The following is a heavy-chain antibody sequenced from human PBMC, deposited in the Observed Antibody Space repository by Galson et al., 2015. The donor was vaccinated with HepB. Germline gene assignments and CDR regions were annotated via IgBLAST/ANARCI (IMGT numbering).Heavy chain of an antibody. J-gene: IGHJ3*02. CDR1: GYSFSNYW. D-gene: IGHD3-9*01. CDR2: ISPGNSDT. CDR3: ARRDYDILTGPGGLTAFDI. V-gene: IGHV5-51*03. Sequence: QSGAEVKKPGESLKISCKGSGYSFSNYWIGWVRQMPGKGLEWMTIISPGNSDTRYSPSFQGQVTISADKSTSTAYLQWSSLKASDTAMYYCARRDYDILTGPGGLTAFDIWGQGTMVTVSS.